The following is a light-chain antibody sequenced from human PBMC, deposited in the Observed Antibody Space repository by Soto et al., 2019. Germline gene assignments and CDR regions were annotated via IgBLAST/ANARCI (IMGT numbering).Light chain of an antibody. J-gene: IGKJ1*01. CDR1: QSISSY. CDR3: QQSET. CDR2: AAS. Sequence: DIQMTQSPCSLSASVGDRVTITCRASQSISSYLNWYQQKPGKAPKLLIYAASSLQSGVPSRFSGSGSGTDFTLTISSLQPEDFATYYCQQSETFGQGTKVDTK. V-gene: IGKV1-39*01.